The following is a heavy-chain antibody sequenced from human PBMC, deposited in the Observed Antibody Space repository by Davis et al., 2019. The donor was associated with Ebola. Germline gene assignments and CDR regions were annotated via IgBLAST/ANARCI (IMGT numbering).Heavy chain of an antibody. CDR2: IYYSGTA. CDR1: GGSISSGDHY. D-gene: IGHD5-12*01. J-gene: IGHJ4*02. Sequence: MPSETLSLTCTVSGGSISSGDHYWSWIRQPPGKGLEWIGYIYYSGTAYYNPSLKSRLTISVDTSKNQFSLRLSSVTAADTAVYYCARAPGGYDETNFDYWGQGTLVTVSS. V-gene: IGHV4-30-4*01. CDR3: ARAPGGYDETNFDY.